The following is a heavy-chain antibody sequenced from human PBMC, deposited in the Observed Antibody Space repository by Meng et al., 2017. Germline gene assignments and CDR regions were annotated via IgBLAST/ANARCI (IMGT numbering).Heavy chain of an antibody. J-gene: IGHJ5*02. CDR3: ARGLAVAGTVFWFDP. CDR1: GYTLNSND. V-gene: IGHV1-8*03. CDR2: MNPNSGNT. D-gene: IGHD6-19*01. Sequence: QGQLVQAGAEGKKPGASVKVSCKAPGYTLNSNDINWVRRATGQGLEWMGWMNPNSGNTGYAQKFQGRVTITRNTSISTAYMELSSLRSEDTAVYYCARGLAVAGTVFWFDPWGQGTLVTVSS.